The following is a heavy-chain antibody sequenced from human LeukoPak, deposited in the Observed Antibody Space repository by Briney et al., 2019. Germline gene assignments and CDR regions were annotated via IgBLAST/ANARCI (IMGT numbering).Heavy chain of an antibody. D-gene: IGHD4-23*01. CDR1: GFTFRNYV. CDR3: AKSYYGGEYYFDY. CDR2: TSSDLNVK. V-gene: IGHV3-30*18. Sequence: PGGSLRLSCAASGFTFRNYVIHWVRQAPGKGLEWVAVTSSDLNVKLYADSVKGRFTISRDNSRSTLYLQMNSLRAEDTALYYCAKSYYGGEYYFDYWGQGTLVTVSS. J-gene: IGHJ4*02.